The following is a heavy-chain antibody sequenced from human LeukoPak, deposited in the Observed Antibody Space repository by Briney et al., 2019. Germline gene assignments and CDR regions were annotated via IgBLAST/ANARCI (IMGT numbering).Heavy chain of an antibody. CDR1: GGTFSSYA. V-gene: IGHV1-69*13. D-gene: IGHD3-9*01. CDR2: IIPIFGTA. Sequence: SVKVSCKASGGTFSSYAISWVRQAPGQGLEWMGGIIPIFGTASYAQKFQGRVTITADESTSTAYMELSSLRSEVTAVYYCASRPYYDILTGYPSPANYYGMDVWGQGTTVTVSS. CDR3: ASRPYYDILTGYPSPANYYGMDV. J-gene: IGHJ6*02.